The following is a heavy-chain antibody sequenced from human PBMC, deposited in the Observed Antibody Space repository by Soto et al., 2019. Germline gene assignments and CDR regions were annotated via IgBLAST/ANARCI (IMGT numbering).Heavy chain of an antibody. J-gene: IGHJ5*02. CDR1: GGSITSGDSY. CDR2: ISHTGSA. V-gene: IGHV4-31*03. D-gene: IGHD2-2*01. Sequence: HVQLQESGPGLVQPSQTLSLRCTVSGGSITSGDSYWSWIRQHPGKGLEWIGYISHTGSAYYNPSLRGRATITLDASRNQVALNVKSMSAADTAVYYCATYVIVVTDEILGWFDPWGLGTLVTFSS. CDR3: ATYVIVVTDEILGWFDP.